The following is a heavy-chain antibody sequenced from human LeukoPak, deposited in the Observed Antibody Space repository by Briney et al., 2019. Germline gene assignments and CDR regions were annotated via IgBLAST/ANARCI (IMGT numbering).Heavy chain of an antibody. D-gene: IGHD3-16*01. V-gene: IGHV4-34*01. J-gene: IGHJ2*01. Sequence: SETLSLTCAVYGGSFSNYYWTWIRQSPGKGLEWIGDINHSGSINYNSSLKSRVTISVDASKKQFSLRVNSVTAADTAVYYYARSKGGYFDLWGRGTLVTVSP. CDR2: INHSGSI. CDR3: ARSKGGYFDL. CDR1: GGSFSNYY.